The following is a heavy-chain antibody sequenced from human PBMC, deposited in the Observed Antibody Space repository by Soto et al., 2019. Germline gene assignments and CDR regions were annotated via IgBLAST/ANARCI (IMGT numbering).Heavy chain of an antibody. D-gene: IGHD3-16*02. CDR3: AKKLNSFLELSFPDY. V-gene: IGHV3-30*18. J-gene: IGHJ4*02. CDR2: ISYDGTYK. Sequence: QVFLVESGGGVVQPGRSLRLSCAASGFTFSSYGMHWVRQAPGKGLEWVAIISYDGTYKYYADSVKGRFTISRDNSKNTLYLQMDSLRPEDTAVYYCAKKLNSFLELSFPDYWGQGTLVTVSS. CDR1: GFTFSSYG.